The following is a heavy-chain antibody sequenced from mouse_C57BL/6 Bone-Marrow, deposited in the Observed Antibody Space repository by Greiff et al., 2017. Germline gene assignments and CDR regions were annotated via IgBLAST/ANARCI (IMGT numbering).Heavy chain of an antibody. D-gene: IGHD1-1*01. CDR2: IQYSGST. V-gene: IGHV3-1*02. J-gene: IGHJ3*01. CDR3: AREESYYYGSSYAWFAY. Sequence: EVQLQESGPDLVKPSQSLSLTCTVTGYSITSGYSWHWIRQFPGNKLEWMGYIQYSGSTNYNPSLKSRISITRDTSKNQFFLQLNSVTTEDTATYYCAREESYYYGSSYAWFAYWGQGTLVTVSA. CDR1: GYSITSGYS.